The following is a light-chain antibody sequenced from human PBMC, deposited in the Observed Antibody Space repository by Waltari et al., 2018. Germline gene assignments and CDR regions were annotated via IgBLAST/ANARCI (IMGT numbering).Light chain of an antibody. Sequence: DIVMTQSPLSLPVTPGEPASISCRSSQSLLHSNGYNYLDWYLQKPGQSPQLLIYLGSNRASGVPDRFSGSGSGTDFTLKISRVEVEDFGVYYCMQALQTPGTFGQGTKLEIK. CDR3: MQALQTPGT. CDR1: QSLLHSNGYNY. CDR2: LGS. V-gene: IGKV2-28*01. J-gene: IGKJ2*01.